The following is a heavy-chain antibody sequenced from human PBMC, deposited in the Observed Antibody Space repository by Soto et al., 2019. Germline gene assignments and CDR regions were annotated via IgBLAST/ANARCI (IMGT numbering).Heavy chain of an antibody. CDR2: IYYSGST. CDR1: GGSISSYY. CDR3: ARARGSVQYGMDV. J-gene: IGHJ6*02. Sequence: QVQLQESGPGLVKPSETLSLTCTVSGGSISSYYWSWIRQPPGKGLEWIGYIYYSGSTNYHPSLKSRGNISVDTSKNQFSLKLSSVTAADTAVYYCARARGSVQYGMDVWGQGTTVTVSS. V-gene: IGHV4-59*01. D-gene: IGHD3-16*01.